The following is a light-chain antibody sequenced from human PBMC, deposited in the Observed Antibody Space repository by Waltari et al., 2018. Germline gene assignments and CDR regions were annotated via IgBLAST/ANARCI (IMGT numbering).Light chain of an antibody. CDR2: DIN. J-gene: IGLJ3*02. V-gene: IGLV2-11*01. CDR1: SSDVGGYNY. CDR3: CSYVGSNIYWV. Sequence: QSALTQPRSVSGSPGQSVTISCTGTSSDVGGYNYVSWYQQHPDKAPKLIIYDINKRPSGVPDRFSSSKSGNPASRTISGLQAEDEADYYCCSYVGSNIYWVFGGGTKLTVL.